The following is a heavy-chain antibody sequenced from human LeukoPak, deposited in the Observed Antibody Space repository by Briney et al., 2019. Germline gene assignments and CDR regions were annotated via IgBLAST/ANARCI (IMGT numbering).Heavy chain of an antibody. CDR1: GFTFSSYA. CDR3: ARGPTTRGYYYYYGMDV. D-gene: IGHD4-11*01. Sequence: SGGSLRLSCAASGFTFSSYAMHWVRQAPGKGLEWVAVISYDGSNKYYADSVKGRFTISRDNSKNTLYLQMNSLRAEDTAVYYCARGPTTRGYYYYYGMDVWGQGTTVTVSS. V-gene: IGHV3-30-3*01. CDR2: ISYDGSNK. J-gene: IGHJ6*02.